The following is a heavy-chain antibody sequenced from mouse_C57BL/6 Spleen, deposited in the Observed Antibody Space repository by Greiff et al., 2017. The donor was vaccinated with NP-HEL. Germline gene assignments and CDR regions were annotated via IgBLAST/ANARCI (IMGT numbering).Heavy chain of an antibody. Sequence: QVQLQQSGAELARPGASVKMSCKASGYTFTSYTMHWVKQRPGQGLEWIGYINPSSGYTKYNQKFKDKATLTADKSSSTAYMQLSSLTSEDSAVYYCAREGLYYGSSSYYAMDYWGQGTSVTVSS. D-gene: IGHD1-1*01. CDR3: AREGLYYGSSSYYAMDY. CDR1: GYTFTSYT. CDR2: INPSSGYT. V-gene: IGHV1-4*01. J-gene: IGHJ4*01.